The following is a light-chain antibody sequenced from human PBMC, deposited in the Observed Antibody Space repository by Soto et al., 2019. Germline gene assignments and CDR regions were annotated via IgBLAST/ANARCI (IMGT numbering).Light chain of an antibody. CDR1: QSDSSAY. V-gene: IGKV3-20*01. J-gene: IGKJ1*01. CDR2: DVS. CDR3: QHYGSSPET. Sequence: EIVLTQSPGTLSLSPGERATLSCRASQSDSSAYLAWYQQKPGQAPRLLIYDVSSRATGIPDRFSGSGSGTDFTLTVSRLEPEDFAVYYCQHYGSSPETFGQGTKVEIK.